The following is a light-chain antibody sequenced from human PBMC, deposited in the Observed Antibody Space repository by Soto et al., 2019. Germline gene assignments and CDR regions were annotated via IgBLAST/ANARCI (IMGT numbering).Light chain of an antibody. V-gene: IGKV3-15*01. CDR2: GAS. CDR1: QSVSSN. J-gene: IGKJ1*01. CDR3: QQYNNWQ. Sequence: EIVLTQSPGTLSLSPGERATLSCRASQSVSSNYFAWYQQKPGQAPRLLIYGASTRATGIPARFSGSGSGTEFTLTISSLQSEDFAVYYCQQYNNWQFGQGTKVDIK.